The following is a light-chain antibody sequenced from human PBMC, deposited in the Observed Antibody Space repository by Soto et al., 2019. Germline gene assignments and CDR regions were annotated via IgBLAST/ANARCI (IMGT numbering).Light chain of an antibody. CDR3: QVWDSSTVV. V-gene: IGLV3-9*01. J-gene: IGLJ2*01. CDR1: NIGSKS. Sequence: SYELTQPLSVSVALGQTARITCGGNNIGSKSVHWYQQTPGQAPVLVIYSDVNRPSGIPERFSGSNSGNTATLTISRAQAGDEADFYCQVWDSSTVVFGGGTKLTVL. CDR2: SDV.